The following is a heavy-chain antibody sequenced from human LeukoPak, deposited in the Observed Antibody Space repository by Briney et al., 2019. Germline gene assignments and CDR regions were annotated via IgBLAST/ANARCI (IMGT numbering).Heavy chain of an antibody. CDR1: GYTFTGYY. J-gene: IGHJ5*02. V-gene: IGHV1-2*02. D-gene: IGHD3-10*01. Sequence: ASVKVSCKASGYTFTGYYIHWVRQAPGQGLECVGWINPDSGGTNYAQKFRGRVTMTRDTSISTAYMELSRLRSDDTAVYYCARGGSGSYFSWLDPWGQGTLVTVSS. CDR3: ARGGSGSYFSWLDP. CDR2: INPDSGGT.